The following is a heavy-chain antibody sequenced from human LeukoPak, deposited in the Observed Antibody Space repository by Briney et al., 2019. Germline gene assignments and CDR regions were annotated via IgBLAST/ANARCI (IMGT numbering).Heavy chain of an antibody. D-gene: IGHD1-1*01. CDR3: ARDRGGTTSPYYYYYMDV. CDR2: INPSGGST. CDR1: GYTFTSYY. V-gene: IGHV1-46*03. Sequence: ASVKVSCKASGYTFTSYYMHWVRQAPGQGLEWMGIINPSGGSTSYAQKFQGRVTMTRDTSTSTVYMELSSLRSEDTAVYYCARDRGGTTSPYYYYYMDVWGKGTTVPVSS. J-gene: IGHJ6*03.